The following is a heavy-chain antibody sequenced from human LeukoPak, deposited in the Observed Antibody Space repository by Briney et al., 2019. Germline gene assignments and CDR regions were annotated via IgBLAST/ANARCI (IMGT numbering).Heavy chain of an antibody. CDR3: AKVAGGVFDY. V-gene: IGHV3-9*01. Sequence: PGRSLRLSCAASGLTFDDYAMHWVRQAPGKGLEWVSGISWNSGSIGYADSVKGRFTISRDNAKNSLYLQMNSLRAEDTALYYCAKVAGGVFDYWGQGTLVTVSS. D-gene: IGHD2-8*02. J-gene: IGHJ4*02. CDR1: GLTFDDYA. CDR2: ISWNSGSI.